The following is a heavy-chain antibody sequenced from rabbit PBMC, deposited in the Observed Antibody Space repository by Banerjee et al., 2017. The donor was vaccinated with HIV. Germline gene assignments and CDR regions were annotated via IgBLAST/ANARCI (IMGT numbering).Heavy chain of an antibody. CDR2: IGTSTGIT. CDR3: ARGDAGSTYYPYYFDL. CDR1: GIDFSRHYY. V-gene: IGHV1S43*01. D-gene: IGHD8-1*01. Sequence: QSLEESGGDLVKPGASLTLTCKASGIDFSRHYYMCWVRQAPGKGLEWIACIGTSTGITWYASWVNGRFTISKSTSLNTVDLKMTSLTVADTATYFCARGDAGSTYYPYYFDLWGPGTLVTVS. J-gene: IGHJ4*01.